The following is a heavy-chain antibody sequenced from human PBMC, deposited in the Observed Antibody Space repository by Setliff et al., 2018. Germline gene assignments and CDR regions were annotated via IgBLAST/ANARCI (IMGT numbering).Heavy chain of an antibody. CDR1: GYTFSTYA. CDR2: INTNTGNP. Sequence: ASVKVSCKASGYTFSTYAMGWMRQAPGQRLEWMGWINTNTGNPSYAQGFTGRFVFSLDTSVSTAYLQISSLKPEDTAVYYCARASRFGTVKWRGDYYMDVWGKGTTVTVSS. CDR3: ARASRFGTVKWRGDYYMDV. J-gene: IGHJ6*03. V-gene: IGHV7-4-1*02. D-gene: IGHD3-10*01.